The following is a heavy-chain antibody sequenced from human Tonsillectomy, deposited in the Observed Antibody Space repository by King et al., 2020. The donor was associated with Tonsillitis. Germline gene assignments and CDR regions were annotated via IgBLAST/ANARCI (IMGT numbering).Heavy chain of an antibody. V-gene: IGHV3-9*01. Sequence: VQLVESGGALVQPGRSLRLSCAASGFSLYDYAMHCVRQAPVKGLECSSGVSWYSGTIGYADSVKGRFTISRDNAKNFLYLQMNSLRAEDTSLYYCTKDPDYYDSSTSWGQGTLVTVSS. D-gene: IGHD3-22*01. CDR3: TKDPDYYDSSTS. CDR1: GFSLYDYA. CDR2: VSWYSGTI. J-gene: IGHJ4*02.